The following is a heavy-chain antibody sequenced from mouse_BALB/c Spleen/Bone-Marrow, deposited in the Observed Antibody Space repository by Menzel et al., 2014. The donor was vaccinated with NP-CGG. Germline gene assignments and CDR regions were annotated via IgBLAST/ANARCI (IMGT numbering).Heavy chain of an antibody. V-gene: IGHV1-9*01. CDR1: GYTFSSYW. Sequence: QVQLQQSGAELMKPGASVKISCKATGYTFSSYWIEWVKQRPGHGLEWIGEILPGSGSTNYNEKFKGKATFTADTSSNPAYMQLSSLTSEDSAVYYCARRGISWFAYWGQGTLVTVSA. J-gene: IGHJ3*01. CDR3: ARRGISWFAY. CDR2: ILPGSGST.